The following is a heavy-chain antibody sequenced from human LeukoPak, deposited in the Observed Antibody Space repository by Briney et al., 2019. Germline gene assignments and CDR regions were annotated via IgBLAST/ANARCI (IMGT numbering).Heavy chain of an antibody. V-gene: IGHV1-2*02. J-gene: IGHJ6*02. Sequence: ASVKVSCKASGYTFTGYYMHWVRQAPGQGLERMGWINPNTGGTNYAQKFQGRVTVTRDTSISTAYMELSTLRSDDTAVYYCARSVTAMNYYYFGMDVWGQGATVTVSS. CDR1: GYTFTGYY. D-gene: IGHD2-21*02. CDR3: ARSVTAMNYYYFGMDV. CDR2: INPNTGGT.